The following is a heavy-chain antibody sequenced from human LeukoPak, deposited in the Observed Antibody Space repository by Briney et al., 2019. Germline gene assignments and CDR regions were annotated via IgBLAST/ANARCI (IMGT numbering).Heavy chain of an antibody. J-gene: IGHJ6*02. D-gene: IGHD6-13*01. CDR2: IIPMFGSP. Sequence: GASVKVSCKASGGTFSNYAISWVRQAPGHGLEWMGRIIPMFGSPNFAQKFQGRVTITADKPTSTAYMELSSLRSEDTAVYYCARGSSIAEVGGYFYYYGMDVWGQGTTVTVSS. V-gene: IGHV1-69*06. CDR1: GGTFSNYA. CDR3: ARGSSIAEVGGYFYYYGMDV.